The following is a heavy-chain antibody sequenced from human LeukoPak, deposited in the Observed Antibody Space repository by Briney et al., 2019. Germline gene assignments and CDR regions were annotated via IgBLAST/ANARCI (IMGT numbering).Heavy chain of an antibody. D-gene: IGHD6-19*01. CDR3: ARDSPGYSSGWYYFDY. J-gene: IGHJ4*02. CDR2: IYTSGST. Sequence: PSETLSPTCTVSGGSISGYYWSWIRQPAGKGLEWIGRIYTSGSTNYNPSLKSRVTMSVDTSKNQFSLKLSSVTAADTAVYYCARDSPGYSSGWYYFDYWGQGTLVTVSS. CDR1: GGSISGYY. V-gene: IGHV4-4*07.